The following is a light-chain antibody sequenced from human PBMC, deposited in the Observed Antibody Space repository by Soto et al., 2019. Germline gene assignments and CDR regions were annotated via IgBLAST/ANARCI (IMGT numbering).Light chain of an antibody. CDR1: QSVTSNN. CDR2: GAS. V-gene: IGKV3-20*01. Sequence: ETVLTQSPGTLSLSPGERATLSCRANQSVTSNNLAWYQQKPDQAPRLLIYGASSRATGITDRFSGSGSGTDFTLTVSRLEPEDFAVYYCQQYGSSPYTFGQGTKLEI. CDR3: QQYGSSPYT. J-gene: IGKJ2*01.